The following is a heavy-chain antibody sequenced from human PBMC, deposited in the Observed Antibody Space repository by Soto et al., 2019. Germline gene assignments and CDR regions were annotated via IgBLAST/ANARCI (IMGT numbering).Heavy chain of an antibody. J-gene: IGHJ4*02. CDR3: NSYPDFWGGHTPL. V-gene: IGHV3-15*07. Sequence: EVQLVESGGGLVQPGGSLRLSCAASGFSITNTWMHWVRQAPGKGLERVGRVKSKAAGGTADYAAPVKGRFTVSRDDSKNTQYLQMNSLKMEDTAVYYCNSYPDFWGGHTPLWGQGTLVTVSS. CDR1: GFSITNTW. CDR2: VKSKAAGGTA. D-gene: IGHD3-3*01.